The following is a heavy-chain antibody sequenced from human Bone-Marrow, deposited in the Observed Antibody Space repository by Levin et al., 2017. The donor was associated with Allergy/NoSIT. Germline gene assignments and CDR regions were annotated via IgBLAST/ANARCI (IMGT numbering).Heavy chain of an antibody. CDR3: VRVGDYSDRRDYSFDDFDV. CDR1: GFTFSDHF. D-gene: IGHD3-22*01. J-gene: IGHJ3*01. V-gene: IGHV3-72*01. CDR2: IRNKGHSYST. Sequence: GGSLRLSCAASGFTFSDHFMDWVRQAPGRGLEWVGRIRNKGHSYSTAYSASVTGRCSISRDDSKNSLFLQMNSLKIEDTDVDFCVRVGDYSDRRDYSFDDFDVWGQGTTVTVSS.